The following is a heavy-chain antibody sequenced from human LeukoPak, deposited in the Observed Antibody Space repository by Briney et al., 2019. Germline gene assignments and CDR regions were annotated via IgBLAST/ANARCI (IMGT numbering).Heavy chain of an antibody. CDR1: GFTFSTYW. CDR2: IRQDGSEK. J-gene: IGHJ6*03. D-gene: IGHD2-2*01. Sequence: PGGSLRLSCAASGFTFSTYWMSWVRQAPGKGLEWVASIRQDGSEKYYVDSAKGRFTISRDNAKNSLYLQMNSLRAEDTAVYYCAREGRYCSSTSCSLLYYYYYYYMDVWGKGTTVTVSS. V-gene: IGHV3-7*01. CDR3: AREGRYCSSTSCSLLYYYYYYYMDV.